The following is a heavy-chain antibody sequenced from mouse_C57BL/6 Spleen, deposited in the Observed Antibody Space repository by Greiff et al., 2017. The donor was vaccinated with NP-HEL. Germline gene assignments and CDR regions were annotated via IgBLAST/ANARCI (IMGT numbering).Heavy chain of an antibody. Sequence: EVQVVESGGGLVKPGGSLKLSCAASGFTFSSYTMSWVRQTPEKRLEWVATISGGGGNTYYPDSVKGRFTISRDNAKNTLYLQMSSLRSEDTALYYCARQGSQGYYSNYPWEYWGQGTTLTVSS. CDR2: ISGGGGNT. J-gene: IGHJ2*01. CDR1: GFTFSSYT. V-gene: IGHV5-9*01. D-gene: IGHD2-5*01. CDR3: ARQGSQGYYSNYPWEY.